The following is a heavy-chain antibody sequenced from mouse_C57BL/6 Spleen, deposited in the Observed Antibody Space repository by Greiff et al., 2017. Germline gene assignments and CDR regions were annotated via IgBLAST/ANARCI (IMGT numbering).Heavy chain of an antibody. D-gene: IGHD1-1*01. CDR3: ARSFITTVVPFAY. CDR1: GFNIKDYY. Sequence: VQLQQSGAELVKPGASVKLSCTASGFNIKDYYMHWVKQRTEQGLEWIGRIDPEDGETKYAPKFQGKVTITAYTSSNTAYLQLSGLTSEDTAVYYCARSFITTVVPFAYWGQGTLVTVSA. V-gene: IGHV14-2*01. CDR2: IDPEDGET. J-gene: IGHJ3*01.